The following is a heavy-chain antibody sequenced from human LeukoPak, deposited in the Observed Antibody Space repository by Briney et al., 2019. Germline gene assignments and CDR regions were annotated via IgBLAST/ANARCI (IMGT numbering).Heavy chain of an antibody. CDR3: ARGSQVGRAAAAFDY. D-gene: IGHD6-13*01. Sequence: SETLSLTCTVSGGSIISYYWSWLRQPPGKGLEWIGYIYYSGSTNYNPSLKSRATILVDTSNNQFSLRLTSVTAADTAVYYCARGSQVGRAAAAFDYWGQGALVTVSS. J-gene: IGHJ4*02. V-gene: IGHV4-59*08. CDR2: IYYSGST. CDR1: GGSIISYY.